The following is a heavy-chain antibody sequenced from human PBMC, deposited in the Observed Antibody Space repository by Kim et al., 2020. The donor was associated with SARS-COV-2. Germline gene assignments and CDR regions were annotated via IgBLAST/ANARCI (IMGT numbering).Heavy chain of an antibody. CDR2: ISSSSSTI. Sequence: GGSLRLSCAASGFTFSSYSMNWVRQAPGKGLEWVSYISSSSSTIYYADSVKGRFTISRDNAKNSLYLQMNSLRDEDTAVYYCARDRDYDSSGPGLNYGMDVWGQGTTVTVSS. CDR3: ARDRDYDSSGPGLNYGMDV. V-gene: IGHV3-48*02. J-gene: IGHJ6*02. D-gene: IGHD3-22*01. CDR1: GFTFSSYS.